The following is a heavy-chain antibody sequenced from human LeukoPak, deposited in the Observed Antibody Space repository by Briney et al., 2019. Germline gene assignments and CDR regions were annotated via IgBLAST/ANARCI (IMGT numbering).Heavy chain of an antibody. CDR3: ASSSWSAANAFDY. D-gene: IGHD6-13*01. J-gene: IGHJ4*02. CDR1: GGSISSSSYY. V-gene: IGHV4-39*01. CDR2: IYYSGST. Sequence: TSETLSLTCTVSGGSISSSSYYWGWIRQPPGKGLEWIGSIYYSGSTYYNPSLKSRVTISVDTSKNQFSLKLSSVTAADTAVYYCASSSWSAANAFDYWGQGTLVTVSS.